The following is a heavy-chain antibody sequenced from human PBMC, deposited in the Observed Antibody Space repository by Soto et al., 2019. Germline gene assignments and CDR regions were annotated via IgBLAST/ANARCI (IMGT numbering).Heavy chain of an antibody. CDR3: TRGVAL. CDR1: GGSIGSGYS. CDR2: TLHSGST. Sequence: QVQLQEPGPGLVKPSQTLSLTCTVSGGSIGSGYSWSWIRQHPGKGLEWVGYTLHSGSTYYNPSLKTRVTISLDTSKTQFSLKLDSVTAADTAVYYCTRGVALWGQGTLVTVSS. V-gene: IGHV4-31*03. D-gene: IGHD5-12*01. J-gene: IGHJ4*02.